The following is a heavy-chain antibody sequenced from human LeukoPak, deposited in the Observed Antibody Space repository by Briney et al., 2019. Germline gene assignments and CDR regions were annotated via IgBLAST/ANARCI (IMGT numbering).Heavy chain of an antibody. D-gene: IGHD4-17*01. V-gene: IGHV4-34*01. CDR3: ARGRRGTTVTTDERASPQYYLDY. J-gene: IGHJ4*02. CDR2: INHSGST. CDR1: GGSFSGYY. Sequence: SETLSLTCAVYGGSFSGYYWSWIRQPPGKGLEWIGEINHSGSTNYNPSLKSRVTISVDTSKNQFSLKLSSVTAADTAVYYCARGRRGTTVTTDERASPQYYLDYWGQGTLVTVSS.